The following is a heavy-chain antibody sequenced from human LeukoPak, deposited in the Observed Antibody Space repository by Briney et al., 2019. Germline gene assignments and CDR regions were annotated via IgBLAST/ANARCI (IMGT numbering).Heavy chain of an antibody. Sequence: GGSLRLSCAAPGFTFRNYWMTWVRQAPGKGLEWVANIKEDGSKKNYVDSVNGRFTISRDNAKNSLYLQMNRLRAEDTAVYFCARDDYNSGPGDYWGQGTVVTVSS. J-gene: IGHJ4*02. D-gene: IGHD4-11*01. CDR2: IKEDGSKK. CDR3: ARDDYNSGPGDY. V-gene: IGHV3-7*01. CDR1: GFTFRNYW.